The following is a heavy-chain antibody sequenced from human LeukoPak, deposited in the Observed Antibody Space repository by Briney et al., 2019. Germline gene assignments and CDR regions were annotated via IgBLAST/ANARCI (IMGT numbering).Heavy chain of an antibody. CDR2: IYSGGST. D-gene: IGHD2-2*01. CDR1: GFTVSSNY. CDR3: ARIGSTSWGAEFDY. V-gene: IGHV3-53*04. Sequence: GGSLRLSCVASGFTVSSNYMSWVRQAPGKGLEWVSVIYSGGSTYYADSVKGRFTISRHNSKNTLYLQMNSLRAEDTAVYYCARIGSTSWGAEFDYWGQGTLVTVSS. J-gene: IGHJ4*02.